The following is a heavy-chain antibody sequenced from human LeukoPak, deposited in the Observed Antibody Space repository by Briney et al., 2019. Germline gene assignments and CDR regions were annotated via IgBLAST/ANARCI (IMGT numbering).Heavy chain of an antibody. CDR3: ARDHYYDSSGALRFDY. Sequence: GASVKVSCKASGGTFSSYAISWVRQAPGQGLEWMGGIIPIFGTANYAQKFQGRVTITADESTSTAYMELSSLRSEDTAVYYCARDHYYDSSGALRFDYWGQGTLVTVSS. V-gene: IGHV1-69*13. CDR1: GGTFSSYA. D-gene: IGHD3-22*01. J-gene: IGHJ4*02. CDR2: IIPIFGTA.